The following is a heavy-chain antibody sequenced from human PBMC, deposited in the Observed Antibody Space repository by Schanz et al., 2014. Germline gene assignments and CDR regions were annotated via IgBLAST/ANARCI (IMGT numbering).Heavy chain of an antibody. J-gene: IGHJ3*02. Sequence: QVQLVQSGAEVKKPGSSVKVSCKASGGTFTSYAMNWVRQAPGQGLDWMGWITTKTANPTYAQGFTGRFVFSVDTSVTTAYLQISSLKAEDTAVYYCATGLGPAYAFDIWGQGTVVTVSS. V-gene: IGHV7-4-1*02. CDR2: ITTKTANP. D-gene: IGHD3-9*01. CDR3: ATGLGPAYAFDI. CDR1: GGTFTSYA.